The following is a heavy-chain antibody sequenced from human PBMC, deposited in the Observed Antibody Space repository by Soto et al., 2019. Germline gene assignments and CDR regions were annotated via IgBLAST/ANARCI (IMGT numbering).Heavy chain of an antibody. CDR2: IDHSGTT. CDR1: GGSISPFY. CDR3: AITNKAATTGTVLDS. Sequence: QVQLRESGPGLVKPSETLSLTCTVSGGSISPFYWSWVRQPPGKGLEWIGFIDHSGTTRYNPSLQSRVLISVDMPKKQCSRNLPSVTPADTAVYYGAITNKAATTGTVLDSWGRGTLVTGSS. D-gene: IGHD1-1*01. J-gene: IGHJ4*02. V-gene: IGHV4-59*01.